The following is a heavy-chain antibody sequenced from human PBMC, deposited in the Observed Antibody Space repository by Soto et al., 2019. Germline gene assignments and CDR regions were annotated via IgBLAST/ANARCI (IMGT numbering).Heavy chain of an antibody. D-gene: IGHD2-2*01. J-gene: IGHJ6*02. CDR1: GFTFSSYA. CDR2: ISYDGINK. V-gene: IGHV3-30-3*01. CDR3: SRGGDIVIVPVDTYYYYGLDV. Sequence: HPGGSLRLSCAASGFTFSSYAMHWVRQAPGKGLKWVAFISYDGINKYYADSVKGRFTISRDNSKNTLYLQMNSLRAEDTAVYFCSRGGDIVIVPVDTYYYYGLDVWGQGTTVTVSS.